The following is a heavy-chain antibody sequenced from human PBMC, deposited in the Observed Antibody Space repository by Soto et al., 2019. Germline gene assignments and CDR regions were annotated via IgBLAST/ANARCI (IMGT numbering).Heavy chain of an antibody. D-gene: IGHD1-1*01. Sequence: GGSLRLSCAASGFTFSTYRMSWVRQAPGKGLEWVSSISSSSTYIDYADSVKGRFTISRDNAKNSLYLQMNSLRAEDTAVYFCAGANSWYSPKPFDYWGQGTLVTVSS. J-gene: IGHJ4*02. CDR3: AGANSWYSPKPFDY. CDR2: ISSSSTYI. CDR1: GFTFSTYR. V-gene: IGHV3-21*01.